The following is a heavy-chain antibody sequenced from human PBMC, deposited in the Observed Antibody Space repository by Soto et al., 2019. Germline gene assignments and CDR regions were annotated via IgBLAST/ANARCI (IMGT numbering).Heavy chain of an antibody. Sequence: SAKVTCESSGYTFTADYVHWVRQDPGQGLQWMGWISPNSGGTNYARKFQGRVTMTRDTSISTAYMELSRLRSDDTAVYYCARTRLYCTGCGMDVWGQGTTVTVSS. CDR3: ARTRLYCTGCGMDV. D-gene: IGHD2-8*02. CDR1: GYTFTADY. CDR2: ISPNSGGT. J-gene: IGHJ6*02. V-gene: IGHV1-2*02.